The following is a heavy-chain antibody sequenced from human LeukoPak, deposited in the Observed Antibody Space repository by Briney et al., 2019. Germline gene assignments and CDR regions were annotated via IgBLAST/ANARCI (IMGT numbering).Heavy chain of an antibody. CDR3: ARGSYDSSDFEYFQH. J-gene: IGHJ1*01. CDR1: GYTFTGYY. CDR2: INPDSGDT. Sequence: ASVKVSCKASGYTFTGYYIHWVRQAPGQGLEWMGWINPDSGDTNYAQRFQGRATMTRETSISTAYMEKRRLTSDDTAVYYCARGSYDSSDFEYFQHWGQGTLVTVSS. D-gene: IGHD3-22*01. V-gene: IGHV1-2*02.